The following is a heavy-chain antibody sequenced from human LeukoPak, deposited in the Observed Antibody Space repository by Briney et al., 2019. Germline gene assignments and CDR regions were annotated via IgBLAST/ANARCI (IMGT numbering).Heavy chain of an antibody. CDR3: AKSSGWSYFDY. CDR1: GFTFSSYG. Sequence: GRSLRLSFAASGFTFSSYGMHWVRQAPGKGLEWVAVISYDGSNKYYADSVKGRFTISRDNSKNTLYLQMNSLRAEDTAVYYCAKSSGWSYFDYWGQGTLVTVSS. J-gene: IGHJ4*02. D-gene: IGHD6-19*01. CDR2: ISYDGSNK. V-gene: IGHV3-30*18.